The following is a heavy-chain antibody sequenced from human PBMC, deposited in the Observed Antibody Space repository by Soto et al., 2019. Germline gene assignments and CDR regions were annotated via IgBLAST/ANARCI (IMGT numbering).Heavy chain of an antibody. CDR2: VYYSGTT. V-gene: IGHV4-39*07. J-gene: IGHJ3*02. D-gene: IGHD6-19*01. Sequence: SETLSLTCTVSGGSMSSSSYYWGWIRQPPGKGLEWIGSVYYSGTTYYNPSLKSRVTTSVDTSKSQFSLKLSSVTAADTAVYYCARPGWRNAPYDAFDIWGQGTMVTVSS. CDR1: GGSMSSSSYY. CDR3: ARPGWRNAPYDAFDI.